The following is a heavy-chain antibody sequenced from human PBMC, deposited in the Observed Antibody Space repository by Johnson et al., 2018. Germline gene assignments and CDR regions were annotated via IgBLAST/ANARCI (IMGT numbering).Heavy chain of an antibody. CDR3: AREYYYYMDV. Sequence: QVQLQESGPGLVKPSETLSLTCTVSGGSISIYYWSWIRQPPGKGLEWIGYIHYSGSTNDNPSLKSRVTISVDTSKNQFSLRLSSVTAADTAVYYCAREYYYYMDVWGKGTTVTVSS. V-gene: IGHV4-59*01. J-gene: IGHJ6*03. CDR1: GGSISIYY. CDR2: IHYSGST.